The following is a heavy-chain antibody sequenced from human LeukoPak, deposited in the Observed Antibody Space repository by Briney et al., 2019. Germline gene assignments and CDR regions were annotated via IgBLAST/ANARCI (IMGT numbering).Heavy chain of an antibody. D-gene: IGHD4-17*01. CDR3: AKCPYGDYFDWFDP. J-gene: IGHJ5*02. CDR2: ISGSGGST. Sequence: PGASLRLSCAASGFTFSSYAMSWDRQAPGKGLEWVSAISGSGGSTYYADSVKGRFTISRDNSKNTLYLQMNSLRAEDTAVYYCAKCPYGDYFDWFDPWGQGTLVTVSS. V-gene: IGHV3-23*01. CDR1: GFTFSSYA.